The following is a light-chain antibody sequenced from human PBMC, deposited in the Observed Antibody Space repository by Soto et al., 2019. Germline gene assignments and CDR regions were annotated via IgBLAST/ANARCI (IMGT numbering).Light chain of an antibody. CDR3: QQYGGSPMYT. J-gene: IGKJ2*01. V-gene: IGKV3-20*01. CDR1: QSVTVNS. Sequence: EILLTQSPSTLSLSPGEGVTLSCRASQSVTVNSLAWYQQKPGQAPRLLIYAASTRAAAVPDRFTGSGSGTDFALTISRLEPEDFAVYYCQQYGGSPMYTFGQGTKLEIK. CDR2: AAS.